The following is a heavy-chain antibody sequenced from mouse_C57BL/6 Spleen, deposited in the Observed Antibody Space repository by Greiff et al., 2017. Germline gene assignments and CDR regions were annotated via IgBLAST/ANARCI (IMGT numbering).Heavy chain of an antibody. CDR1: GYTFTDYE. Sequence: QVQLQQSGAELVRPGASVTLSCKASGYTFTDYEMHWVKQTPVHGLEWIGAIDPETGGTAYNQKFKGKAILTADKSSSTAYMELRSLTSEDSAVYYCTRCYSNGYAMDYWGQGTSVTVSS. CDR2: IDPETGGT. J-gene: IGHJ4*01. V-gene: IGHV1-15*01. D-gene: IGHD2-5*01. CDR3: TRCYSNGYAMDY.